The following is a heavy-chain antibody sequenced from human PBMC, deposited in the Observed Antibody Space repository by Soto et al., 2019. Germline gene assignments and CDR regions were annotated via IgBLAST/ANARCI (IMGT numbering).Heavy chain of an antibody. CDR3: ARERVLWAEYYYYYYGMDV. CDR1: GYTFTGYY. D-gene: IGHD3-10*01. V-gene: IGHV1-2*04. Sequence: ASVKVSCKASGYTFTGYYMHWMRQAPGQGLGWMGWINPNSGGTNYAQKFQGWVTMTRDTSISTAYMELSRLRSDDTAVYYCARERVLWAEYYYYYYGMDVWGQGTTVTVSS. CDR2: INPNSGGT. J-gene: IGHJ6*02.